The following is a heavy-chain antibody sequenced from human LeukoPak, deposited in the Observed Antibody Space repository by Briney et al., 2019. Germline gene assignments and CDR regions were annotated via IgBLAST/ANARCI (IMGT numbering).Heavy chain of an antibody. Sequence: GASVKVSCKASGYTFSSHGISWVRRAPGQGLEWMGWISTYNGNTNYAQKLQGRVTMTTDTSTSTAYMELRSLRSDDTAVYYCARESVSSGWYGNWFDPWGQGTLVTVSS. D-gene: IGHD6-19*01. J-gene: IGHJ5*02. CDR2: ISTYNGNT. CDR1: GYTFSSHG. CDR3: ARESVSSGWYGNWFDP. V-gene: IGHV1-18*04.